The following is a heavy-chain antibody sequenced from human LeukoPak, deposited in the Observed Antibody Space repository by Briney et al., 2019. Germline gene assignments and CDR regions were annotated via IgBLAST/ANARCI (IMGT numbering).Heavy chain of an antibody. D-gene: IGHD2-15*01. CDR2: MNPNSGNT. Sequence: ASVKVSCKASGYTFTSYDINWVRQATGQGLEWMGWMNPNSGNTGYAQKFQGRVTMTRNTSISTAYMELSSLRSEDTAVYYCARAKAGVDYYYYYYMDVWGKGTTVTVSS. CDR1: GYTFTSYD. J-gene: IGHJ6*03. V-gene: IGHV1-8*01. CDR3: ARAKAGVDYYYYYYMDV.